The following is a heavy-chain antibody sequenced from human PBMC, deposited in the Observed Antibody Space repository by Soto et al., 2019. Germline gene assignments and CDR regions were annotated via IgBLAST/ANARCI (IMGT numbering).Heavy chain of an antibody. CDR1: GGSISSLY. V-gene: IGHV4-4*07. CDR3: ARASRCKSEYECFAWLDF. Sequence: SETLSRTCTVSGGSISSLYWAWIRQPAGKGLEWIGRIFPSGDSNYNPSLTSRVSMSLGTSKNQFSLTVSSVTAADTAVYYCARASRCKSEYECFAWLDFWGQGILVTVSS. J-gene: IGHJ4*02. CDR2: IFPSGDS. D-gene: IGHD6-6*01.